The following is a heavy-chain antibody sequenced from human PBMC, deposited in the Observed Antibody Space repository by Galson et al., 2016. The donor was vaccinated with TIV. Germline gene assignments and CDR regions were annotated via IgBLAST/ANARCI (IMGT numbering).Heavy chain of an antibody. CDR3: ARDFSAYSGWYFGL. J-gene: IGHJ2*01. CDR2: IYTGGRS. V-gene: IGHV4-4*07. D-gene: IGHD5-12*01. CDR1: GFTFDAYA. Sequence: LRLSCAAAGFTFDAYAMHWVRQAPGKGLEWIGRIYTGGRSNYNPPLKSRVTMSLDTSKNQFSLKLTSATAADTAVYYCARDFSAYSGWYFGLWGRGTLVTVSS.